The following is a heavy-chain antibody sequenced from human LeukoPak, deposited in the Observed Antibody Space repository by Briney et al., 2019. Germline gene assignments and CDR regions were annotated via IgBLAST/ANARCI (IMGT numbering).Heavy chain of an antibody. CDR2: IYYSGNT. J-gene: IGHJ5*02. V-gene: IGHV4-59*08. CDR3: ARHEVTMLRGAQDWFDP. D-gene: IGHD3-10*01. Sequence: IYYSGNTNYNPSLQGRVTISVDTSKTRFSLKLSSVTAADTAVYYCARHEVTMLRGAQDWFDPWGQGTLVTVSS.